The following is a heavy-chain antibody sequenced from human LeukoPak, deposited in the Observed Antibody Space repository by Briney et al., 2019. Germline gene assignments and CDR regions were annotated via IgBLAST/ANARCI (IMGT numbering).Heavy chain of an antibody. Sequence: ASVKVSCKVSGYTLTELSMHLVRQAPGKGLEWMGGFDPEDGETIYAQKFQGRVTMTEDTSTDTAYMELSSLRSEDTVVYYCATVVAAAGSNFDYWGQGTLVTVSS. D-gene: IGHD6-13*01. V-gene: IGHV1-24*01. CDR2: FDPEDGET. CDR3: ATVVAAAGSNFDY. CDR1: GYTLTELS. J-gene: IGHJ4*02.